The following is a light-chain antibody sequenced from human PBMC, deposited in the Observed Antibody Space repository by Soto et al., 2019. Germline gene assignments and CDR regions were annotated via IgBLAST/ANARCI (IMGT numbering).Light chain of an antibody. J-gene: IGKJ4*01. V-gene: IGKV3-15*01. CDR1: RSVSSN. Sequence: EKVMPQSPATLSVSPGERATLSCRDSRSVSSNLAWYQQKPGQAPRLLIYSASTRASDVPGRFSGSGSGTECSLTISSRQSEDFAFYYCQQYDDWPLTFGGGTKVEIK. CDR3: QQYDDWPLT. CDR2: SAS.